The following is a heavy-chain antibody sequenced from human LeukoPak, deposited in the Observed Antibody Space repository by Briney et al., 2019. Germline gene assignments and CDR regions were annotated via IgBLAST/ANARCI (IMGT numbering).Heavy chain of an antibody. CDR1: GGTFSSYA. D-gene: IGHD3-22*01. V-gene: IGHV1-69*05. J-gene: IGHJ5*02. CDR3: ARDPAHYDSSGYYYGFFWFDP. Sequence: SVKVSCKASGGTFSSYAISWVRQAPGQGLEWMGGIIPIFGTANYAQKFQGRVTITTDESTSTAYMELSSLRSEDTAVYYCARDPAHYDSSGYYYGFFWFDPWGQGTLVTVSS. CDR2: IIPIFGTA.